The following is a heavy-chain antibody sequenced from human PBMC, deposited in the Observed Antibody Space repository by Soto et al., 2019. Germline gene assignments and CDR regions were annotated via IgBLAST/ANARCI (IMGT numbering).Heavy chain of an antibody. CDR2: IYYSGST. CDR1: GGSFSSGGYY. J-gene: IGHJ4*02. Sequence: QLQLQESGPGLVKPSQTLSLACTVSGGSFSSGGYYWSWIRQLQRKGLEWIGYIYYSGSTYYNPSHNSRFTISLDTSKNKYSVKLSFVSAADTAEYYCARATYFSSDHGYWGQGTLVTVSS. CDR3: ARATYFSSDHGY. V-gene: IGHV4-31*03. D-gene: IGHD1-26*01.